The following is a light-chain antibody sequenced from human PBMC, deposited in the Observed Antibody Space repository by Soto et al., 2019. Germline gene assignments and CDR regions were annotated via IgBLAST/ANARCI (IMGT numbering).Light chain of an antibody. Sequence: QSALTQPRSVSGSPGQSVTISCTGTSSDVGGYNYVSWYQQHPGKAPKLMIYDVSQRPSGVPDRFSGSKSGNTASLTISGLQAEYEADYYCCSYAGIYSWVFGGGTKVTVL. CDR3: CSYAGIYSWV. CDR1: SSDVGGYNY. V-gene: IGLV2-11*01. J-gene: IGLJ3*02. CDR2: DVS.